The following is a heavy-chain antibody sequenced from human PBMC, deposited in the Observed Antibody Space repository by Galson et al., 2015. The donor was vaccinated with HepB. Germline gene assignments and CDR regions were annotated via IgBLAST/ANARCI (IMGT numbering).Heavy chain of an antibody. V-gene: IGHV3-30*18. CDR2: IAYDGRSE. CDR3: AKSEIGASYQGEAFDH. CDR1: GFTFNTYG. D-gene: IGHD1-26*01. Sequence: SLRLSCAASGFTFNTYGMHWVRQAPGQGLEWVAVIAYDGRSEYYADPVKGRFTISRDNSKNTVYLQMNSLRAEDTAVYYCAKSEIGASYQGEAFDHWGQGTLVTVSS. J-gene: IGHJ4*02.